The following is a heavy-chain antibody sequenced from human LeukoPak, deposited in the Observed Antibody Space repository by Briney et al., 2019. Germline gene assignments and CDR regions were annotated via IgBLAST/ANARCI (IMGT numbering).Heavy chain of an antibody. V-gene: IGHV4-39*01. CDR2: IYYSGST. CDR3: ARQRSSSWDPNHYYYYMDV. CDR1: GGSISSSSYY. Sequence: SETLSLTRTVSGGSISSSSYYWGWIRQPPGKGLEWIGSIYYSGSTYYNPSLRSRVTISVDTSKNQFSLKLSSVTAADTAVYYCARQRSSSWDPNHYYYYMDVWGKGTTVTVSS. J-gene: IGHJ6*03. D-gene: IGHD6-13*01.